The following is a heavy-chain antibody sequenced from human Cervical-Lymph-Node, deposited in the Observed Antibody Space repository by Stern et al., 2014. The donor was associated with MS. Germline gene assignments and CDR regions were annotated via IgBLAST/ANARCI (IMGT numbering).Heavy chain of an antibody. CDR2: IYGDGSGT. V-gene: IGHV5-51*01. CDR1: GYSFPSYW. J-gene: IGHJ5*02. CDR3: VRHSHCSPTRCYPSWFDP. Sequence: ELQLVESGAEVKKPGESLKISCKGSGYSFPSYWIGWVRQMPGKGLEWMGVIYGDGSGTRYSPSFQGQVTMSADKSTNVAFLQWTSLKSSDTAIYYCVRHSHCSPTRCYPSWFDPWGQGTLVIVSS. D-gene: IGHD2-2*01.